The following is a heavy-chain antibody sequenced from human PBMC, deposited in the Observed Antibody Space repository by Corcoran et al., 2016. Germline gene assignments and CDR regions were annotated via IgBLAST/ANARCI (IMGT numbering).Heavy chain of an antibody. CDR3: ARDRVLGWLPHRGYYYYGMDV. V-gene: IGHV3-53*01. CDR2: IYSGGST. CDR1: GFTVSSNY. J-gene: IGHJ6*02. Sequence: EVQLVESGGGLIQPGGSLRLSCAASGFTVSSNYMSWVRQAPGKGLEWVSVIYSGGSTYYADSVKGRFTISRDNSKNTLYLQMNSLRAEDTAVYYCARDRVLGWLPHRGYYYYGMDVWGQVTTVTVS. D-gene: IGHD2-21*01.